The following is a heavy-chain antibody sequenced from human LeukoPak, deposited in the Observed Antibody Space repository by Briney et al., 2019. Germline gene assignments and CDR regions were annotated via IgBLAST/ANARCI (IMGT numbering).Heavy chain of an antibody. CDR3: ARLHHIVVVPAAVDY. CDR1: GYSFTSYW. CDR2: IYPGDSDT. J-gene: IGHJ4*02. V-gene: IGHV5-51*01. Sequence: GESLKISCKGSGYSFTSYWIGWVRQMPGKGLEWMGIIYPGDSDTRYSPSFQGQVTISADKSISTAYLQWSSLEASDTAMYYCARLHHIVVVPAAVDYWGQGTLVTASS. D-gene: IGHD2-2*01.